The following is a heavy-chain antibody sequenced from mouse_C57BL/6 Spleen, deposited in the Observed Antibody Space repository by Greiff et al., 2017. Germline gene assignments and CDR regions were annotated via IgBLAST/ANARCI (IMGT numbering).Heavy chain of an antibody. J-gene: IGHJ3*01. CDR2: IDPSDSYT. D-gene: IGHD2-4*01. V-gene: IGHV1-69*01. CDR3: ASHIYYDYDQFAY. Sequence: LQPGAALVMPGASVKLSCKASGYTFTSYWMHWVKQWPGQGLEWIGEIDPSDSYTNYNQKFKGKSTLTVDKSSSTAYMQLSSLTSEDSAVYYCASHIYYDYDQFAYWGQGTLVTVSA. CDR1: GYTFTSYW.